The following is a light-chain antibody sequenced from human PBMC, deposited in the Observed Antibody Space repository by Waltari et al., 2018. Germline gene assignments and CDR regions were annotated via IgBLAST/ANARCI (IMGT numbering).Light chain of an antibody. CDR1: SLRSNY. CDR3: NSRDSSAKGV. Sequence: SSELTQDPAVSVALGQTVRITCQGDSLRSNYATWYQQKPGQAPILVIYGKNNRPSGNPDRFSGSSSGNTASLTITGAQAEDEADYYCNSRDSSAKGVFGGGTKLTVL. CDR2: GKN. J-gene: IGLJ3*02. V-gene: IGLV3-19*01.